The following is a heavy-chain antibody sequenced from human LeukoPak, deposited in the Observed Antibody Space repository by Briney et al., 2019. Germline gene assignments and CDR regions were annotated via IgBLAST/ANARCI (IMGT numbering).Heavy chain of an antibody. Sequence: SVKVSSKASGGTFSSYAISWVRQAPGQGLEWMGGIIPIFGTANYAQKLQGRVTITADESTSTAYMELSSLRSEDTAVYYCARWYNWNYVAYFDYWGQGTLVTVSS. CDR1: GGTFSSYA. V-gene: IGHV1-69*13. CDR2: IIPIFGTA. CDR3: ARWYNWNYVAYFDY. J-gene: IGHJ4*02. D-gene: IGHD1-7*01.